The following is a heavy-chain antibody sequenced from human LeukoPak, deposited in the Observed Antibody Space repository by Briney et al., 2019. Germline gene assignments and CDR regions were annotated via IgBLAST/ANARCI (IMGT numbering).Heavy chain of an antibody. J-gene: IGHJ4*02. Sequence: SETLSLTCTVSGGSISSYYWSWIRQPPGKGLEWIGYIYYSGSTNYNPSLKSRVTISVDTSKNQFSLKLSSVTAADTAVYYCARGYDFWSGYSLVYRGQGTLVTVSS. CDR1: GGSISSYY. V-gene: IGHV4-59*01. CDR3: ARGYDFWSGYSLVY. D-gene: IGHD3-3*01. CDR2: IYYSGST.